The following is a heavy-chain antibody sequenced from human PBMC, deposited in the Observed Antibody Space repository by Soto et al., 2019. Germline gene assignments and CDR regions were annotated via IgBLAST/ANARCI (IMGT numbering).Heavy chain of an antibody. CDR3: ARAPRGVIPHHFDS. CDR1: GFTFSSYG. Sequence: QVQLVESGGGMVQPGRSLRLSCAASGFTFSSYGMHWVRQAPGKGLEWVAVIWYDGSNKYSADSVKGRFTISRDNSQNTLDLQMNRLRAEDTAVYYCARAPRGVIPHHFDSWGQGTRVTVSS. CDR2: IWYDGSNK. J-gene: IGHJ4*02. D-gene: IGHD3-10*01. V-gene: IGHV3-33*01.